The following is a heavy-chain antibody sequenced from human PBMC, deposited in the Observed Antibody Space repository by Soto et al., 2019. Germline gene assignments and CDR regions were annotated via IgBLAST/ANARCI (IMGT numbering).Heavy chain of an antibody. CDR1: GGTFSSDA. D-gene: IGHD3-22*01. J-gene: IGHJ4*02. CDR2: IIPIFGTI. V-gene: IGHV1-69*06. Sequence: SLKGSCKPSGGTFSSDAITWVRQAPGQGLEWMGGIIPIFGTINYAQKFQGRVTITADKSTTTAYMELSSLRSEDTAVYYCARDKSADSSGYLYNFDYWGQGTLVTVSS. CDR3: ARDKSADSSGYLYNFDY.